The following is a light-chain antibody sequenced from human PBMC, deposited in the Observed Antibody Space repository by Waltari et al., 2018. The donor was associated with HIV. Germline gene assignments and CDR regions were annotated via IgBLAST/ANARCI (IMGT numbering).Light chain of an antibody. CDR2: EVS. Sequence: QSALTQPASVSGSPGQSITISCTGTGSDVAGYNLVYWYQQHPGKAPKLMLYEVSKRPSGVSNRFSGSKSGNTASLTISGLQAEDEADYYCCAYAGSTTYVIFGGGTKLTVL. J-gene: IGLJ2*01. CDR1: GSDVAGYNL. V-gene: IGLV2-23*02. CDR3: CAYAGSTTYVI.